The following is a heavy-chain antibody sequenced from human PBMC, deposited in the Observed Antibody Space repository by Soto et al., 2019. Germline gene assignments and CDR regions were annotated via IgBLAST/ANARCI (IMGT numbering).Heavy chain of an antibody. CDR2: INHSITT. CDR3: ARRTPGGSETYYNSRFDP. Sequence: SETLSLTCAVYGGSFSGYSWTWIRQPPGRGLEWIGEINHSITTNYNPSLKSRVTISVDTSKNQFSLKLSSVTAADTAVYYCARRTPGGSETYYNSRFDPWGQGTLVTVSS. V-gene: IGHV4-34*01. D-gene: IGHD3-10*01. J-gene: IGHJ5*02. CDR1: GGSFSGYS.